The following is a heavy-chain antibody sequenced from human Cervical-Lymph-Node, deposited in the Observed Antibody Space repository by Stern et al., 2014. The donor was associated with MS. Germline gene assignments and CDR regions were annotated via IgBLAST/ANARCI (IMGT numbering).Heavy chain of an antibody. CDR3: ARDQRITMIVVVIGGGDYYYYGMDV. CDR1: GYTFTSYG. D-gene: IGHD3-22*01. CDR2: ISAYNGNT. V-gene: IGHV1-18*01. Sequence: QMQLVQSGAEVKKPGASVKVSCKASGYTFTSYGISWVRQAPGQGLEWMGWISAYNGNTNYAQKLQGRVTMTTDTSTSTAYMELRSLRSDDTAVYYCARDQRITMIVVVIGGGDYYYYGMDVWGQGTTVTVSS. J-gene: IGHJ6*02.